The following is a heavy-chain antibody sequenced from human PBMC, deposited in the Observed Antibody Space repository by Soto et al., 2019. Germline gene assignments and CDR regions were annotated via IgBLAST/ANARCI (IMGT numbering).Heavy chain of an antibody. CDR1: GYAFTTYG. CDR2: ISAYNGNT. Sequence: QVHLVQSGAEVKKPGASVKVSCKGSGYAFTTYGITWVRQAPGQGLELMGWISAYNGNTNYAQKLQGSSTATRDTSTSTAYMELRSLRSADTAVYYCARGRYGDYWGQGALVTVSS. D-gene: IGHD1-1*01. CDR3: ARGRYGDY. J-gene: IGHJ4*02. V-gene: IGHV1-18*01.